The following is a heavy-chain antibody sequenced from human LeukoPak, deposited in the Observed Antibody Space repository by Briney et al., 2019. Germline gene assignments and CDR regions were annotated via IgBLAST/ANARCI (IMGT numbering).Heavy chain of an antibody. V-gene: IGHV1-18*04. D-gene: IGHD1-26*01. CDR3: ARDVGIAGWDIRSDP. CDR2: ISAYNGNT. Sequence: ASVKVSCKASGYTFTSYGISWVRQAPGQGLEWMGWISAYNGNTNYAQKLQGRVTMTTDTSTSTAYMELRSLRSDDTAVYYCARDVGIAGWDIRSDPWGQGTLVTVSS. J-gene: IGHJ5*02. CDR1: GYTFTSYG.